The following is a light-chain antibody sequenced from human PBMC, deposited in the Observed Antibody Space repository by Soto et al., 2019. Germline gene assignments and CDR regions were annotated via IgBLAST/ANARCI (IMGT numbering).Light chain of an antibody. V-gene: IGLV4-69*01. Sequence: QLVLTQSPSASASLGASVKLTCTLSSGHSSDAIAWHQQQPEKGPRYLMKLNSDGSHNKGDGIPDRFSGSSSGAERYLTISSLQSEDEADYYCQTWGTGIQAVFGGGTQLTVL. CDR3: QTWGTGIQAV. CDR1: SGHSSDA. J-gene: IGLJ7*01. CDR2: LNSDGSH.